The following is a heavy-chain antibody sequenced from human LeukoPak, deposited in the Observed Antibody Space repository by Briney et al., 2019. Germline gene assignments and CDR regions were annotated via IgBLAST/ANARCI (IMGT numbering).Heavy chain of an antibody. Sequence: GGSLRLSCAASGFTFSSYAMSWVRQAPGKGLEXXXXITYSGGNTYYADSVKGRFTISRDNSKNTLYLQMNSLRAEDTAVYYCAKDEGSQWLYGFCVYWGQGTLVTVSS. D-gene: IGHD6-19*01. CDR1: GFTFSSYA. CDR3: AKDEGSQWLYGFCVY. V-gene: IGHV3-23*01. CDR2: ITYSGGNT. J-gene: IGHJ4*02.